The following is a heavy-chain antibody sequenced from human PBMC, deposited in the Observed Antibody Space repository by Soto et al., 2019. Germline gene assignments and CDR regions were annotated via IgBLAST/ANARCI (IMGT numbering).Heavy chain of an antibody. Sequence: SETLSLTCTVSGGSMSSNYWSWIRQAPGKGLEWVGYIYFQGTTNYNPSLRSRVTILIDMSKNQFSLTMTSMTAADTAVYYCARGGDPFLEILATYDSWGPGSLVTVSS. V-gene: IGHV4-59*01. CDR3: ARGGDPFLEILATYDS. CDR1: GGSMSSNY. J-gene: IGHJ4*02. D-gene: IGHD1-1*01. CDR2: IYFQGTT.